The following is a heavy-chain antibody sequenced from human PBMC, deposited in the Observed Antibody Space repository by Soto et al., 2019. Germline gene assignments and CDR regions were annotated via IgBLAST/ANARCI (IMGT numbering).Heavy chain of an antibody. V-gene: IGHV4-34*01. CDR3: ARTGYSGWGLDY. D-gene: IGHD5-12*01. Sequence: QVQLQQWGAGLLKPSETLSLTCAVYGGSFSGYYWSWIRQPPGKGLEWIGEINHSGSTNYNPSLKSRVTISVDTSKNQFSLKLSSVTAADTAVYYCARTGYSGWGLDYWGQGTLVTVSS. CDR1: GGSFSGYY. J-gene: IGHJ4*02. CDR2: INHSGST.